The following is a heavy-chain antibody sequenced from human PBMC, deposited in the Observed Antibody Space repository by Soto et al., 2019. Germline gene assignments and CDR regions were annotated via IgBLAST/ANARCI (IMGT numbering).Heavy chain of an antibody. D-gene: IGHD4-17*01. CDR3: ARDLAVAPYGDYLTAYYGMDV. Sequence: GGSLRLSCAASGFTFSSYGMHWVRQAPGKGLEWVAVIWYDGSNKYYADSVKGRFTISRDNSKNTLYLQMNSLRAEDTAVYYCARDLAVAPYGDYLTAYYGMDVWGQGTTVTVSS. CDR1: GFTFSSYG. J-gene: IGHJ6*02. V-gene: IGHV3-33*01. CDR2: IWYDGSNK.